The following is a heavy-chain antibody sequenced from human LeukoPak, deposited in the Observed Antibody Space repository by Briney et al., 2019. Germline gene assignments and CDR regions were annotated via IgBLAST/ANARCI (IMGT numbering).Heavy chain of an antibody. J-gene: IGHJ5*02. D-gene: IGHD2-15*01. CDR2: INHSGST. Sequence: PSETLSLTCAVYGGSFSGYYCSWIRQPPGKGLGWIGEINHSGSTNYNPSLKSRVTISVDTSKNQFSLKLSSVTAADTAVYYCARWRAAKGRNWFDPWGQGTLVTVSS. V-gene: IGHV4-34*01. CDR3: ARWRAAKGRNWFDP. CDR1: GGSFSGYY.